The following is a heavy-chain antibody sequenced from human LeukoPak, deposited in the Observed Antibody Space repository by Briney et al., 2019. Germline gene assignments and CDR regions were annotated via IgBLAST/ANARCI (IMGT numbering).Heavy chain of an antibody. CDR2: ISSSSSYI. J-gene: IGHJ4*02. CDR3: ARVGSITMVRGVIIIRGNFDY. Sequence: GGSLRLSCAASGFTFNNYRFNWVRQAPGKGLEWVSSISSSSSYIYYADSVKGRFTISRDNAKNSLYLQMNSLRAEDTAVYYCARVGSITMVRGVIIIRGNFDYWGQGTLVTVSS. CDR1: GFTFNNYR. D-gene: IGHD3-10*01. V-gene: IGHV3-21*01.